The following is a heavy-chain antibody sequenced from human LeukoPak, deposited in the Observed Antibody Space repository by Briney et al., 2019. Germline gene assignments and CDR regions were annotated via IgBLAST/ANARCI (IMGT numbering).Heavy chain of an antibody. CDR3: ARDQPQLPSTYYYYYGMDV. D-gene: IGHD2-2*01. CDR2: IYYSGST. J-gene: IGHJ6*02. CDR1: GGSISSGDYY. V-gene: IGHV4-30-4*01. Sequence: SQTLSLTCTVSGGSISSGDYYWSWIRQPPGKGLEWIGYIYYSGSTYYNPSLKSRVTILVDTSKNQFSLKLSSVTAADTAVYYCARDQPQLPSTYYYYYGMDVWGQGTTVTVSS.